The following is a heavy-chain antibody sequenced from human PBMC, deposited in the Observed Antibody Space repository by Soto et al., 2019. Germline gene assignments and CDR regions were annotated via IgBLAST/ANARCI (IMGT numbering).Heavy chain of an antibody. D-gene: IGHD2-21*02. V-gene: IGHV3-33*01. CDR3: SSEGEGGGNSWVDY. Sequence: QVQLVESGGGVVQPGRSLRLSCAASGFTFSSYGMQWVRQAPGKGLEWVAVIWYDGSNKYYADSVKGRFTISRDNSKNTLYLQRNSLRAEDTAVYYCSSEGEGGGNSWVDYWGQGTPVTVSS. CDR2: IWYDGSNK. J-gene: IGHJ4*02. CDR1: GFTFSSYG.